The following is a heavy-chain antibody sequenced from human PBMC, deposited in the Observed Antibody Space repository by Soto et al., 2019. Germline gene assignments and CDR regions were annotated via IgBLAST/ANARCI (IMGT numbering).Heavy chain of an antibody. V-gene: IGHV4-34*01. D-gene: IGHD6-13*01. J-gene: IGHJ4*02. CDR1: GGSFSGYY. CDR2: INHSGST. Sequence: PSETLSLTCAVYGGSFSGYYWSWIRQPPGKGLEWIGEINHSGSTNYNPSLKSRVTISVDTSKNQFSLKLSSVTAADTAVYYCARGHRLKIAAAAHFDEWGQGTLVTVSS. CDR3: ARGHRLKIAAAAHFDE.